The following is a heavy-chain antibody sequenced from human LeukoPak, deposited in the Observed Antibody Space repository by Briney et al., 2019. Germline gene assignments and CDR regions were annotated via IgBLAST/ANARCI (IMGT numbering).Heavy chain of an antibody. V-gene: IGHV3-30*04. Sequence: GGSLRLSCAASGFTFSSYAMHWVRQAPGKGLEWVAVISYDGSNKYYADSVKGQFTISRDNSKNTLYLQMNSLRAEDTAVYYCAKVVEGGQPDYWGQGTLVTVSS. D-gene: IGHD1-26*01. CDR3: AKVVEGGQPDY. J-gene: IGHJ4*02. CDR1: GFTFSSYA. CDR2: ISYDGSNK.